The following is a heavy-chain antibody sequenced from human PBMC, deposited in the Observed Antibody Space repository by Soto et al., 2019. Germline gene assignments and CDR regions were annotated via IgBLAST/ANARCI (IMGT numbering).Heavy chain of an antibody. Sequence: QVQLQESGPGLVKPSETLSLTCTVSGGSVSSGSYYWSWIRQPPGKGLEWIGYIYYSGSTNYNPSLTSLLTISAGTSQHSFTPKRSAVTAADTAVYYCARDRGGLDCGGDCSGWYFDLWGRGTLVTVSS. J-gene: IGHJ2*01. CDR1: GGSVSSGSYY. CDR3: ARDRGGLDCGGDCSGWYFDL. V-gene: IGHV4-61*01. CDR2: IYYSGST. D-gene: IGHD2-21*02.